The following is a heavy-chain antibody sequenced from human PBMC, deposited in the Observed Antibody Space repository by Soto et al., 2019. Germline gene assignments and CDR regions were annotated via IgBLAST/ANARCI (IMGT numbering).Heavy chain of an antibody. CDR2: IYYSGST. Sequence: SETLSLTCTVSGGSISSSSYYWGWIRQPPGKWLEWIGSIYYSGSTYYNPSLKSRVTISVDTSKNQFSLKLSSVTAADTAVYYCVVVVVAATSYWGQGTLVTVSS. CDR3: VVVVVAATSY. J-gene: IGHJ4*02. V-gene: IGHV4-39*01. D-gene: IGHD2-15*01. CDR1: GGSISSSSYY.